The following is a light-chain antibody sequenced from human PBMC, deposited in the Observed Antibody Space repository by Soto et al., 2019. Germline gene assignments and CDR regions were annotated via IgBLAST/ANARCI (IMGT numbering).Light chain of an antibody. V-gene: IGKV3-20*01. CDR2: GAS. J-gene: IGKJ1*01. CDR1: QSVNSNY. CDR3: QQYDSTPPT. Sequence: EIVLTQSPGTLSLSPGERATLSCRASQSVNSNYLAWYQRKPGQAPRLLIYGASNRATDIPYRFSDSGSGTDFTLTITRLEAEDFAVYYCQQYDSTPPTFGQGTKVEVK.